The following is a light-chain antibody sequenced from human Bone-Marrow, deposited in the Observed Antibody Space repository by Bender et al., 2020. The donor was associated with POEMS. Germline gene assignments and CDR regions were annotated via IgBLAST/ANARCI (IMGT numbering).Light chain of an antibody. CDR2: DVS. J-gene: IGLJ2*01. CDR3: QAWDTYSVI. V-gene: IGLV2-11*01. CDR1: SSDVGGYNF. Sequence: QSALTQPRSVSGSPGQSVTISCTGTSSDVGGYNFVSWYQQHPGKAPKLMIYDVSKRPSGVPDRFSGSKSGNTASLTISGLQARDEADYYCQAWDTYSVIFGGGTTLTVL.